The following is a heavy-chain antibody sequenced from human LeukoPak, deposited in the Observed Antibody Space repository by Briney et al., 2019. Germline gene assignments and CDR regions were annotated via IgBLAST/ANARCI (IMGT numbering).Heavy chain of an antibody. CDR3: ARMAGYCSGGSYCSFAFDI. Sequence: GGSLRLSCAASGFTFSNYNMNWVRQAPGKGLEGVSSISSSSSYIYYADSVKGRFTISRDNAKNSLSLQMNSLRAEDTAVYYCARMAGYCSGGSYCSFAFDIWGQGTMVTVSS. J-gene: IGHJ3*02. D-gene: IGHD2-15*01. V-gene: IGHV3-21*01. CDR2: ISSSSSYI. CDR1: GFTFSNYN.